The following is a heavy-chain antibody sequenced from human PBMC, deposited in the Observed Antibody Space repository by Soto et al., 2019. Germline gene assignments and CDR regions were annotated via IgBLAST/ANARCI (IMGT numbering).Heavy chain of an antibody. CDR3: ASEDYYDSSGLSIDY. CDR1: GGSISSGGYY. J-gene: IGHJ4*02. Sequence: QVQLQESGPGLVKPSQTLSLTCTVSGGSISSGGYYWSWIRQHPGKGLEWIGYIYYSGSTYYNPSLKSRVTLSVDTSKNQFSLKLSSVTAADTAVYYCASEDYYDSSGLSIDYWGQGTLVTVSS. CDR2: IYYSGST. D-gene: IGHD3-22*01. V-gene: IGHV4-31*03.